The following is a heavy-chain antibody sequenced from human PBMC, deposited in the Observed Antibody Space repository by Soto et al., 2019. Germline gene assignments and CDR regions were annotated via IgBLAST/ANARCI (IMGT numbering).Heavy chain of an antibody. CDR1: GFTFSTYW. J-gene: IGHJ4*02. D-gene: IGHD4-4*01. V-gene: IGHV3-7*03. CDR2: INPDGSVV. CDR3: AGWGGHDYNY. Sequence: EVQLLGSGGGLVQPGGSLRLSCVASGFTFSTYWMNWVRQAPGMGLEWVANINPDGSVVTYVDSVKGRFTTARDNAKNSLDLQVESRRADDTSVYLGAGWGGHDYNYWGQGILVTVSS.